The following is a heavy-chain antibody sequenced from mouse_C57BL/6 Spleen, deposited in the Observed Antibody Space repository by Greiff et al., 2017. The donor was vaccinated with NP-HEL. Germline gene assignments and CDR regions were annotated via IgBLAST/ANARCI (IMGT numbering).Heavy chain of an antibody. CDR1: GFNIKDYY. CDR2: IDPEDGDT. J-gene: IGHJ4*01. Sequence: EVQVVESGAELVRPGASVKLSCTASGFNIKDYYMHWVKQRPEQGLEWIGRIDPEDGDTEYAPKFQGKATMTADTSSNTAYLQLSSLTSEDTAVYYCTTGQLRLRGAMDYWGQGTSVTVSS. D-gene: IGHD3-2*02. V-gene: IGHV14-1*01. CDR3: TTGQLRLRGAMDY.